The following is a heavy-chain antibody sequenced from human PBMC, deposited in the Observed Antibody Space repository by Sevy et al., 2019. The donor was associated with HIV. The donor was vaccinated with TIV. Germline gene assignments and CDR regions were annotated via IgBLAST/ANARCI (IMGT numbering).Heavy chain of an antibody. CDR3: AKDHDNNWFDP. CDR1: GFTFSIYA. Sequence: GGSLRLSCAASGFTFSIYAMSWVRQAPGKGLEWVSTISVSGGSTYYADSVKGRFNISRDKSKNTLYLQMNSLRAEDTAIYFCAKDHDNNWFDPWGQGTLVTVSS. J-gene: IGHJ5*02. V-gene: IGHV3-23*01. CDR2: ISVSGGST. D-gene: IGHD3-9*01.